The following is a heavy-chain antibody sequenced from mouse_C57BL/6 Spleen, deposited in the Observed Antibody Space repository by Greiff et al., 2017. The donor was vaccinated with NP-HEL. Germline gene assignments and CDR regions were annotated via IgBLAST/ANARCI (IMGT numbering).Heavy chain of an antibody. J-gene: IGHJ3*01. V-gene: IGHV1-50*01. D-gene: IGHD1-1*01. CDR1: GYTFTSYW. Sequence: QVQLQQPGAELVKPGASVKLSCKASGYTFTSYWMQWVKQRPGQGLEWIGEIDPSDSYTNYNQKFKGKATLTVDTSSSTAYMQLSSLTSEDSAVYYCAREDYYGSSYGTYWGQGTLVTVSA. CDR2: IDPSDSYT. CDR3: AREDYYGSSYGTY.